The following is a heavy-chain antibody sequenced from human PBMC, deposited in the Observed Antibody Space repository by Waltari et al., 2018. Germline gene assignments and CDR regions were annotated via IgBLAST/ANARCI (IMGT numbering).Heavy chain of an antibody. CDR1: GFPFTTYG. J-gene: IGHJ4*02. CDR3: ARGGNWADY. Sequence: EVQLVESGGGLVQPGGSLRLPWAASGFPFTTYGMSWVRQAPGKGLEWVANRKQDGSKKYYMDSVKGRFTISRDNAKNSLYLQMNSLRAEDTAVYYCARGGNWADYWGQGTLVTVSS. D-gene: IGHD7-27*01. CDR2: RKQDGSKK. V-gene: IGHV3-7*01.